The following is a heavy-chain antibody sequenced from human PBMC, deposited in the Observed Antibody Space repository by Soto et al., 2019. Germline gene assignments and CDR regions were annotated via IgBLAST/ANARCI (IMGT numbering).Heavy chain of an antibody. J-gene: IGHJ4*02. V-gene: IGHV3-23*01. CDR2: ISGSGGST. CDR3: AKDGYGDYGEGTYYFDY. Sequence: HPVGSLRLSCAASGFTFSNYAMNWVRQAPGKGLEWVSAISGSGGSTYYADSVKGRFSISRDNSKSTLHLQMNSLRAEDTAVYYCAKDGYGDYGEGTYYFDYWGQGTLVTVSS. D-gene: IGHD4-17*01. CDR1: GFTFSNYA.